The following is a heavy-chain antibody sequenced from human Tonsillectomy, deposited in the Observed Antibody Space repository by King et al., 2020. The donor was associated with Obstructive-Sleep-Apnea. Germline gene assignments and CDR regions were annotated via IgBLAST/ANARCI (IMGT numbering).Heavy chain of an antibody. CDR2: FYYSGST. J-gene: IGHJ4*02. Sequence: QLQESGPGLVKPSETLSLTCTVSGGSISSSSYYWGWIRQPPGKGLEWIATFYYSGSTYYNPALQSRVTISVQTSKNPFSLKLSSVTAADTAVYYCARDSRDGYNYVVDYWGQGTLVTVSS. CDR3: ARDSRDGYNYVVDY. V-gene: IGHV4-39*07. CDR1: GGSISSSSYY. D-gene: IGHD5-24*01.